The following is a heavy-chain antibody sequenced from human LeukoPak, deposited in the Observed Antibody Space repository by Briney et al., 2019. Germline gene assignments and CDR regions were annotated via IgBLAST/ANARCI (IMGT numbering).Heavy chain of an antibody. Sequence: GESLKISCLGSGYSFTNYWISWVRQMPGKGLEWMGRIDPSDSQTYYSPSFQGHVTISADESINTAYVQWSSLRASDTAVYYCARESRGWYFYLWGRGTLVTVSS. CDR2: IDPSDSQT. J-gene: IGHJ2*01. CDR1: GYSFTNYW. CDR3: ARESRGWYFYL. D-gene: IGHD3-10*01. V-gene: IGHV5-10-1*01.